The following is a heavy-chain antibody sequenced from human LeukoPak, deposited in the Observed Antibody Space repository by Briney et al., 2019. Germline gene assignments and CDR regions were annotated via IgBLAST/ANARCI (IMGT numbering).Heavy chain of an antibody. J-gene: IGHJ4*02. V-gene: IGHV3-48*02. D-gene: IGHD3-10*01. CDR2: ISSSSSTV. CDR3: ARSTMVQGVH. Sequence: PGGSLRLSCAASGFTFSSYSMNWVRQAPGKGLEWVSYISSSSSTVYYADSVKGPFTISRDNAKNSLYLQMNSLRDEDTAVYYCARSTMVQGVHWGQGTLVTVSS. CDR1: GFTFSSYS.